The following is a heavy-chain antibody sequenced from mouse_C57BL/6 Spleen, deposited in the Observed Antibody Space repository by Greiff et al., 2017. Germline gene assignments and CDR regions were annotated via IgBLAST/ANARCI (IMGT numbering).Heavy chain of an antibody. CDR1: GFNIKDDY. Sequence: EVKLQESGAELVRPGASVKLSCTASGFNIKDDYMHWVKQRPEQGLEWIGWIDPENGDTEYASKFQGKATITADTSSNTAYLQLSCLTSEDTAVYYCTTYYYGSSEFAYWGQGTLVTVSA. V-gene: IGHV14-4*01. J-gene: IGHJ3*01. CDR2: IDPENGDT. CDR3: TTYYYGSSEFAY. D-gene: IGHD1-1*01.